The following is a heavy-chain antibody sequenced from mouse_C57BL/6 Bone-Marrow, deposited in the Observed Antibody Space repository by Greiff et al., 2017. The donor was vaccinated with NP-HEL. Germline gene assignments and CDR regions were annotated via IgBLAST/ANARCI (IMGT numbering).Heavy chain of an antibody. CDR3: ARGDYSSSYWYFDV. D-gene: IGHD1-1*01. J-gene: IGHJ1*03. V-gene: IGHV1-22*01. CDR1: GYTFTDYN. Sequence: EVQLQQSGPELVKPGASVKMSCKASGYTFTDYNMHWVKQSHGKSLEWIGYINPNNGGTSYNQKFKGKATLTVNKSSSTAYMELRSLTSEESAVYYCARGDYSSSYWYFDVWGTGTTVTVSS. CDR2: INPNNGGT.